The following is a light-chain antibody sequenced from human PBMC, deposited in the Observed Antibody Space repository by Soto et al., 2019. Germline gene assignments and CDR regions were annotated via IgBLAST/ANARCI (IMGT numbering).Light chain of an antibody. V-gene: IGKV3-20*01. CDR1: QSVSSNY. CDR3: QQYGSSPRT. Sequence: ETVLTQSPGTLSLSPWERATFSCRASQSVSSNYLAWYQQKPGQAPRLLIYGAFKRATGIPDRFSGSGSGTDFTLTISRMEPEDFAVYCCQQYGSSPRTFGQGTKVDNK. J-gene: IGKJ1*01. CDR2: GAF.